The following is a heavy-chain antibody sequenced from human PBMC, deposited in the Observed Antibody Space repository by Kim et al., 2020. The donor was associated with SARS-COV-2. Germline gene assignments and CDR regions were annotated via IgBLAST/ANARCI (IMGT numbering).Heavy chain of an antibody. Sequence: GGSLRLSCAASGFTFSSYGMHWVRQAPGKGLEWVAVISYDGSNKYYADSVKGRFTISRDNSKNTLYLQMNSLRAEDTAVYYCAKGHYDILTGLYPLHYWGQGTLVTVSS. V-gene: IGHV3-30*18. D-gene: IGHD3-9*01. CDR1: GFTFSSYG. CDR2: ISYDGSNK. J-gene: IGHJ4*02. CDR3: AKGHYDILTGLYPLHY.